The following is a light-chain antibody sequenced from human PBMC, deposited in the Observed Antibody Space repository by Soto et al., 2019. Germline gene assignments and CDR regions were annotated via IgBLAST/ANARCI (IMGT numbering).Light chain of an antibody. CDR1: QSVSSDY. CDR2: GAS. V-gene: IGKV3D-20*02. Sequence: EILLTQSPGTQSLSPGDTATLSCRAIQSVSSDYLAWYQQRPGQAPRLLIFGASTRATGIPDRFSGSGSGTDFTLTISSLEPEDFAVYYCQQRNNWPPGTLGQGTQLDIK. CDR3: QQRNNWPPGT. J-gene: IGKJ1*01.